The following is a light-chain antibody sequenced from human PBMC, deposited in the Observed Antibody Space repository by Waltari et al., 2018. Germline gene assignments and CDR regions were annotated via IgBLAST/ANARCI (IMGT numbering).Light chain of an antibody. J-gene: IGKJ1*01. CDR2: TTS. CDR3: QQANSSPLT. CDR1: QGVNTW. V-gene: IGKV1-12*01. Sequence: DIQMTQSPSSVSASVGDRVTITCRASQGVNTWLAWYQQKPGKVPKLLIHTTSTLQPGVPSRFSGSGSGTDFTLTISSLQPEDFATYYCQQANSSPLTFGQGTQV.